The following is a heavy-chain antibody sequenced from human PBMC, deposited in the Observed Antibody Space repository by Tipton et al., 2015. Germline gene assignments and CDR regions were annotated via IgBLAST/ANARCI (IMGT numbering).Heavy chain of an antibody. CDR1: GFTFSLYW. V-gene: IGHV3-74*01. Sequence: GSLRLSCSASGFTFSLYWMHWVRQVPGKGLAWVSRIKGDGSISDHADSVKGRFTISRDNAANTLYLQMNSLRAEDTAVYYCARPSVTTNYYGMDVWGQGTTVTVSS. CDR3: ARPSVTTNYYGMDV. J-gene: IGHJ6*02. D-gene: IGHD4-17*01. CDR2: IKGDGSIS.